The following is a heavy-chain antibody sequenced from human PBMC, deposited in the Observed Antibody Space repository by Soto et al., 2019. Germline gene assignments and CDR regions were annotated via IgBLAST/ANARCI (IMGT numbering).Heavy chain of an antibody. CDR1: GFTFSSYW. J-gene: IGHJ6*02. CDR3: ARDSLDGYYYYGMDV. V-gene: IGHV3-74*01. Sequence: GGSLRLSCAASGFTFSSYWMHWVRQAPGKGLVWVSRINSDGSSTSYADSVKGRFTISRDNAKNTLYLQMNSLRAEDTAVYYCARDSLDGYYYYGMDVWGQGTTVTVSS. CDR2: INSDGSST.